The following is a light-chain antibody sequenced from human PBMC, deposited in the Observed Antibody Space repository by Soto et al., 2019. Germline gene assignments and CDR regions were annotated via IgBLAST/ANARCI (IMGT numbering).Light chain of an antibody. Sequence: QSALTQPPSASGSPGQSVTICCTGTSXDVGGYNYVSWFQQHPGKAPKLIIHEVNQRPSGVPDRFSGSKSGNTASLTVSGLQAEDEGTYYCSSYGGYNNVVFGTGTKVTVL. CDR1: SXDVGGYNY. CDR3: SSYGGYNNVV. CDR2: EVN. J-gene: IGLJ1*01. V-gene: IGLV2-8*01.